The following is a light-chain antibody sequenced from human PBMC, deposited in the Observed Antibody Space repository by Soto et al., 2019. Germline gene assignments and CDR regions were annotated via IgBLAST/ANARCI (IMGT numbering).Light chain of an antibody. Sequence: QSALTQPASVSGSPGQSITISCTATSSDVGGYNYVSWYQQHPGKAPKLMIYDVSNRPSGVSNRFSGSKSGNTASLTISGLQAEDEADYYCSSYTSSSTLYVFGTGTKVTV. CDR1: SSDVGGYNY. CDR2: DVS. J-gene: IGLJ1*01. CDR3: SSYTSSSTLYV. V-gene: IGLV2-14*01.